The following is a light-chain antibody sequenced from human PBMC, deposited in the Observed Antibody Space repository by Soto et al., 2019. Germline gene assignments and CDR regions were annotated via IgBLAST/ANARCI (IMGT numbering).Light chain of an antibody. CDR2: EVF. Sequence: QSALTQPASVSGSPGQSITISCTGTSSDVGGYNYVSWYQQHPGKVPKLMIYEVFRRPSGISNRFSGSKSGNTASLTISGVQAEDEADYYYCSSTAASTYVFGGGTKLTVL. V-gene: IGLV2-14*01. CDR3: CSSTAASTYV. CDR1: SSDVGGYNY. J-gene: IGLJ2*01.